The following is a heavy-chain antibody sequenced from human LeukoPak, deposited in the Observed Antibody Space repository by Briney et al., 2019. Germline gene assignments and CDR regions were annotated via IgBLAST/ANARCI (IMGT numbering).Heavy chain of an antibody. CDR2: MNPNSGNT. J-gene: IGHJ6*02. CDR1: GYTFTSYD. CDR3: ARWSIVVVVAATPVGMDV. D-gene: IGHD2-15*01. V-gene: IGHV1-8*01. Sequence: GASVKVSCKASGYTFTSYDINWVRQATGQGLAWMGWMNPNSGNTGYAQKFQGRVTMTRNTSISKAYMELSSLRSEDTAVYYCARWSIVVVVAATPVGMDVWGQGTTVTVSS.